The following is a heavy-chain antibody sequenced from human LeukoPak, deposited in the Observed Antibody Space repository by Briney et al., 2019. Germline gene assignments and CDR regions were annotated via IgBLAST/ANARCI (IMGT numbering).Heavy chain of an antibody. Sequence: GGSLRLSCAASGFTVSSNYMSWVRQAPGKGLEWVSLIYSGDSAYYADSVKGRFTISRDNSKNTLYLQMNSLRAEDTAVYYCARDRQYYYDSSGFDYWGQGTLVTVSS. CDR3: ARDRQYYYDSSGFDY. V-gene: IGHV3-53*01. D-gene: IGHD3-22*01. CDR2: IYSGDSA. CDR1: GFTVSSNY. J-gene: IGHJ4*02.